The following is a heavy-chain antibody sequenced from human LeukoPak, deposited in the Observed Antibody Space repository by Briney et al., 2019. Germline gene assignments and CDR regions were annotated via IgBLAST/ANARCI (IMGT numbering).Heavy chain of an antibody. V-gene: IGHV4-31*03. CDR2: IYYSGST. CDR1: DGSISSGGYY. J-gene: IGHJ6*02. Sequence: SETLSLTCTVSDGSISSGGYYWSWIRQHPGKGLEWIGYIYYSGSTYYNPSLKSRVTISVDTSKNQFSLKLSSVTAADTAVYYCARGADYYYYGMDVWGQGTTVTVSS. CDR3: ARGADYYYYGMDV.